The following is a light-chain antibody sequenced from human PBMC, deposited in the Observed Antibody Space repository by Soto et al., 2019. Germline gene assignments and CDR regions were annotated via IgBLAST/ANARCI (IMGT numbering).Light chain of an antibody. J-gene: IGLJ3*02. CDR1: SSDVGGYNY. CDR3: SSFTSINSWV. V-gene: IGLV2-14*01. CDR2: DVV. Sequence: QSVLTQPASVSGSPGQSITISCTGTSSDVGGYNYVSWYQQHPGKAPKLIIYDVVDRPSGVSNRFSGSKSGSTASLTISGLQAEDEADYYCSSFTSINSWVFGGGTQLTVL.